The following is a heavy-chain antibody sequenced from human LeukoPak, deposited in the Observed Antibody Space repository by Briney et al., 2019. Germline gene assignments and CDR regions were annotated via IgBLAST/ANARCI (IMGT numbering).Heavy chain of an antibody. CDR3: ARDKGIAAAGTKYYYYMDV. V-gene: IGHV4-59*01. CDR1: GASITNYY. D-gene: IGHD6-13*01. Sequence: SETLSLTCSVSGASITNYYWSWIRQAPGKGLEWIGYIYCSGNTNTYNPSLKSRATISLYTSRKYFSLELRSVTAADTAVYYCARDKGIAAAGTKYYYYMDVWGKGTTVTVSS. J-gene: IGHJ6*03. CDR2: IYCSGNT.